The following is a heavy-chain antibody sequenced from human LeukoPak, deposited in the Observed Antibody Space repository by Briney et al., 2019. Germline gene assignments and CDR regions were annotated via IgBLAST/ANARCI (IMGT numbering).Heavy chain of an antibody. CDR3: AAQPCINGICYLDY. J-gene: IGHJ4*02. CDR2: ISYHARDQ. D-gene: IGHD2-8*01. Sequence: PGGSLRLSCTASGFTFSDHAMHWVRQAPGKGLEWVTVISYHARDQFYADSVKGRFTVSRDNSRNILYLQMSSLRAEDSAVYYCAAQPCINGICYLDYWGQGALVTVSS. CDR1: GFTFSDHA. V-gene: IGHV3-30*04.